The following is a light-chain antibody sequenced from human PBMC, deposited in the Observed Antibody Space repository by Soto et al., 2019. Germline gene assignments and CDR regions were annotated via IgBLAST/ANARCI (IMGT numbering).Light chain of an antibody. CDR2: EVS. J-gene: IGLJ2*01. CDR1: SSDVGEENY. V-gene: IGLV2-8*01. Sequence: QSALTQPPSASGSPGQSVTITCSGTSSDVGEENYVSWYQLHPGKVPKLILYEVSKRPSGVPDRFSGSRSGNTASLTVSGLQAEDEADYYCSSFAGSPVVFGGGTKLTVL. CDR3: SSFAGSPVV.